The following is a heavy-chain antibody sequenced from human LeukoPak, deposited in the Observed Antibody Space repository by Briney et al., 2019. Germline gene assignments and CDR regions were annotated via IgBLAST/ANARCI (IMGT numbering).Heavy chain of an antibody. J-gene: IGHJ4*02. CDR2: INHSGST. V-gene: IGHV4-34*01. CDR1: GGSFSGYY. Sequence: SETLSLTCAVYGGSFSGYYWSWIRQPPGKGLEWIGEINHSGSTNYNPSLKSRVTISVDTSKNQFSLKLSSVTAADTAVYYCARAARIAVAGRFDYWGQGTLVTVSS. CDR3: ARAARIAVAGRFDY. D-gene: IGHD6-19*01.